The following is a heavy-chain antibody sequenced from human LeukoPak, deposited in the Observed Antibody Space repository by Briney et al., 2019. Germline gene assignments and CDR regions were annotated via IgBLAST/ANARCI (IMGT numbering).Heavy chain of an antibody. J-gene: IGHJ4*02. CDR3: GRQYKTELFLDY. CDR1: GGSISSSSYY. V-gene: IGHV4-39*01. CDR2: IYYSGST. Sequence: SETLSLTCTVSGGSISSSSYYWGWIRQPPGKGLEWIGSIYYSGSTYYNPSLKSRVTISVDTSKNQFSLKLSSVTAADTAVYYCGRQYKTELFLDYWGQGTLVTVSS. D-gene: IGHD2-21*01.